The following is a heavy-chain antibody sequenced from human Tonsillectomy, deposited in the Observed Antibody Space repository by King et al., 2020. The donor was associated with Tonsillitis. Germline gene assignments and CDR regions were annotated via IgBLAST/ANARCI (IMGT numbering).Heavy chain of an antibody. J-gene: IGHJ5*02. D-gene: IGHD2-2*01. V-gene: IGHV1-18*01. Sequence: VQLVQSGGEVRKPGASVKVSCKASGYTFTNYGITWVRQAPGQGLEWMGWISGYNGNTNYAQKLQGRVTMTTDTSTSTAYMELRSLRSDDTAVSYCGRVDILLVEGTPNGGWFDPWGQGTLVTVSS. CDR3: GRVDILLVEGTPNGGWFDP. CDR1: GYTFTNYG. CDR2: ISGYNGNT.